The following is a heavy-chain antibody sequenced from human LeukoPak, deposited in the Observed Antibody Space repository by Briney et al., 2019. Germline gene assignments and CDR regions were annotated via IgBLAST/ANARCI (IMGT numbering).Heavy chain of an antibody. Sequence: VGSLRLSRAASGFTFSSYSMNWVRQAPGKGLEWVSYISSSSSTIYYAVSVKGRFTISRDNAKNSLYLQMNSLRAEDTAVYYCASVPFWSGTSEFDPWGQGTLVTVSS. CDR2: ISSSSSTI. CDR1: GFTFSSYS. V-gene: IGHV3-48*01. D-gene: IGHD3-3*01. J-gene: IGHJ5*02. CDR3: ASVPFWSGTSEFDP.